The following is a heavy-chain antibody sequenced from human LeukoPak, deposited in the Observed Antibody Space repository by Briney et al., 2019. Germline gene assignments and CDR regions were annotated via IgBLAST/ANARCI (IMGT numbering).Heavy chain of an antibody. Sequence: SETLSLTCTVSGGSISSYYWSWIRQPAGKGLEWIGRIYTSGSTNYNPSLKSRVTISVDTSKNQFSLKLSSVTAADTAVYYCARPTYYYDSSGYYSVAFDIWGQGTMVTVSS. CDR2: IYTSGST. V-gene: IGHV4-4*07. CDR1: GGSISSYY. D-gene: IGHD3-22*01. CDR3: ARPTYYYDSSGYYSVAFDI. J-gene: IGHJ3*02.